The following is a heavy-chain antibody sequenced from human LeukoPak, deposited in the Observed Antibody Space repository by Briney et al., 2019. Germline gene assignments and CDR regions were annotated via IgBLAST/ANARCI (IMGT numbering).Heavy chain of an antibody. CDR3: ARVAVVNDAFDI. J-gene: IGHJ3*02. CDR2: INHSGST. Sequence: PSETLSVTCAVYGGSFSGYYWSWIRQPPGKGLEGIGEINHSGSTNYNPSLTTRVTISVDTSKTQFSLKLSSVTAADTAVYYCARVAVVNDAFDIWGQGTMVTVSS. V-gene: IGHV4-34*01. CDR1: GGSFSGYY.